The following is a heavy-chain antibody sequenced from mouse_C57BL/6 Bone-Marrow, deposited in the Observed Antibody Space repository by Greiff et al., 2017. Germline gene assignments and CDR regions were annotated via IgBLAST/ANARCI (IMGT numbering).Heavy chain of an antibody. D-gene: IGHD1-1*01. CDR3: ARSYGSSYDAY. CDR2: IRNKANGYTT. Sequence: DVHLVESGGGLVQPGGSLSLSCAASGFTFTDYYMSWVRQPPGKALEWLGFIRNKANGYTTEYSASVKGRFTISSDNSQSILYLQMNALRAEDSATYYCARSYGSSYDAYWGQGTLVTVSA. V-gene: IGHV7-3*01. CDR1: GFTFTDYY. J-gene: IGHJ3*01.